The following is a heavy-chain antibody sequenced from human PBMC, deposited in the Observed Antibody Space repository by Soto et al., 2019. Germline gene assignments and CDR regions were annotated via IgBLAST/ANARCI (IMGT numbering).Heavy chain of an antibody. CDR3: ARDSYSSFEGSWFDP. V-gene: IGHV3-33*01. Sequence: GGSLRLSCAASGFTFSSYGMHWVRQAPGKGLEWVAVIWYDGSNKYYADSVKGRFTISRDNSKNTLYLQMNSLRAEDTAVYYCARDSYSSFEGSWFDPWGQGTLVTVSS. CDR2: IWYDGSNK. CDR1: GFTFSSYG. D-gene: IGHD2-15*01. J-gene: IGHJ5*02.